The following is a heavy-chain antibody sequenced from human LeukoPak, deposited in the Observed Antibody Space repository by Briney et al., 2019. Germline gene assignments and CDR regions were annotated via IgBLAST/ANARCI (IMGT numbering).Heavy chain of an antibody. CDR2: IWYDGSNK. D-gene: IGHD2-8*01. J-gene: IGHJ4*02. Sequence: GGSLRLSCAASGFTFSSYGMHWVRQAPGKGLEWVAVIWYDGSNKYYADSVKGRFTISRDNSKNTLYLQMNSLGAEDTAVYYCAKDRGYCTNGVCLEYYFDYWGQGTLVTVSS. CDR3: AKDRGYCTNGVCLEYYFDY. CDR1: GFTFSSYG. V-gene: IGHV3-33*06.